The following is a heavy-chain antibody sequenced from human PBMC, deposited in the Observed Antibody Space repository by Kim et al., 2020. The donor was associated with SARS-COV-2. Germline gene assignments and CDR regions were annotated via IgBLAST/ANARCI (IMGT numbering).Heavy chain of an antibody. CDR1: GVSISSYC. D-gene: IGHD6-13*01. CDR3: ARVGVIAAAEYYYYGMDV. Sequence: ETLSLTCTVSGVSISSYCWNWIRQPAGKGLEWIGRIYTSGSTNYNPSLKSRVTMSVDTSKNQFSLKLSSVTAADTAVYYCARVGVIAAAEYYYYGMDVWGQGTTVTVSS. CDR2: IYTSGST. V-gene: IGHV4-4*07. J-gene: IGHJ6*02.